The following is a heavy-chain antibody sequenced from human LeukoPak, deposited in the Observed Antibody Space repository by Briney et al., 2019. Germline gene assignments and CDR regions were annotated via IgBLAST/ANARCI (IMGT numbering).Heavy chain of an antibody. CDR1: GFSFSIYT. CDR3: ARDRGYRYGQFDY. J-gene: IGHJ4*02. CDR2: ISSNIITK. Sequence: GGSLRLSCTASGFSFSIYTINWVRQAPGKGLEWVSFISSNIITKYYADSVKGRFTISRDNAKNSVYLQMNSLRDEDTAVYYCARDRGYRYGQFDYWGQGTLVTVSS. V-gene: IGHV3-48*02. D-gene: IGHD5-18*01.